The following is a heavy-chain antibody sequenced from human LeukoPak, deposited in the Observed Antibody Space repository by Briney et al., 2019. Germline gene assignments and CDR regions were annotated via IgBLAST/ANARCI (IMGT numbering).Heavy chain of an antibody. CDR3: AREDSGGGNSPPNNNYYYMDV. CDR1: GFTFSDYG. CDR2: ISGSGIST. J-gene: IGHJ6*03. V-gene: IGHV3-23*01. D-gene: IGHD4-23*01. Sequence: PGGSLRLSCAAAGFTFSDYGMNWVRRAPGKGLEWVSGISGSGISTYYADSVKGRFTISRDNSKNTLYLQMNSLRAEDTAVYYCAREDSGGGNSPPNNNYYYMDVWGKGTTVTVSS.